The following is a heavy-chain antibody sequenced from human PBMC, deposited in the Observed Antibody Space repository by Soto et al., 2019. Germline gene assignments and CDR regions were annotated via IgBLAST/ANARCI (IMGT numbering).Heavy chain of an antibody. CDR2: ISYDGSNK. D-gene: IGHD5-12*01. V-gene: IGHV3-30-3*01. Sequence: QVQLVESGGGVVQPGRSLRLSCAASGFAFSSYAMHWVRQAPGKGLEWVAVISYDGSNKYYADSVKGRFTISRDNSKNTLYLQMNSLRAEDTAVYYWASVDPYYYYGMDVWGQGTKVTVSS. CDR1: GFAFSSYA. J-gene: IGHJ6*02. CDR3: ASVDPYYYYGMDV.